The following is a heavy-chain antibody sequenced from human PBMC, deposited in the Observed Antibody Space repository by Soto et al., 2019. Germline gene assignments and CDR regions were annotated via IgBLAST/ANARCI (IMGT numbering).Heavy chain of an antibody. V-gene: IGHV3-9*01. CDR3: ARNLYRGSSWYCFGY. Sequence: GGSLRLSCAASGFTFDDFAMHWVRRVPGKGLEWVSSITWNGKITGYADSVKGRFIISRDNAKNSLYLQMNSLRREDTAVYYCARNLYRGSSWYCFGYWGQGTLVTVSS. D-gene: IGHD6-13*01. CDR1: GFTFDDFA. J-gene: IGHJ4*02. CDR2: ITWNGKIT.